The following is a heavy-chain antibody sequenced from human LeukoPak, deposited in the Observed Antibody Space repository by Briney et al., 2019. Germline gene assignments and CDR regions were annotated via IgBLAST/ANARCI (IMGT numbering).Heavy chain of an antibody. CDR3: ARYHRVYGDYNY. V-gene: IGHV4-31*03. J-gene: IGHJ4*02. CDR1: GGSISSGGYS. D-gene: IGHD4-17*01. CDR2: IYYSGST. Sequence: SETLSLTCTVSGGSISSGGYSWSGIRQPPGKGLEGFGYIYYSGSTYYNPSLKSRVTISVDTSKNQFSLKLSSVTAADTAVYYCARYHRVYGDYNYWGQGTLVTVSS.